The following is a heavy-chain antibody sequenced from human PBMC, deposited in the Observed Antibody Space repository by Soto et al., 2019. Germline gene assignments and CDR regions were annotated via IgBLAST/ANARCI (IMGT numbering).Heavy chain of an antibody. CDR1: GFTFSSYS. Sequence: GGSLRLSCAASGFTFSSYSMNWVRQAPGKGLEWVSYISSSSSTIYYADSVKGRFTISRDNAKNSLYLQMNSLRDEDTAVYYCASTIYYDILTGYSHGAFDIWGQGTMVTVSS. J-gene: IGHJ3*02. D-gene: IGHD3-9*01. CDR2: ISSSSSTI. V-gene: IGHV3-48*02. CDR3: ASTIYYDILTGYSHGAFDI.